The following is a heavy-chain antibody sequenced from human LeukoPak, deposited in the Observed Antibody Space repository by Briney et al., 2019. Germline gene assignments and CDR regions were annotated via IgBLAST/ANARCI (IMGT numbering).Heavy chain of an antibody. CDR1: VDALSSNG. CDR2: ISGCNGET. Sequence: ASVKVSCKASVDALSSNGITWVRQAPGQGLEWMGWISGCNGETVYVPSLQGRITMTTDMSTSTTYMELRSLRSDDTAMYFCAREWDTSGWYYLDSWGQGTLVIVSS. D-gene: IGHD6-19*01. CDR3: AREWDTSGWYYLDS. V-gene: IGHV1-18*01. J-gene: IGHJ4*02.